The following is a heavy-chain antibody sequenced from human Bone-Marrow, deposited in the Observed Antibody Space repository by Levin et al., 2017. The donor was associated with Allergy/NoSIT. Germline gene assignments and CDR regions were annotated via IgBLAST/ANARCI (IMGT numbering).Heavy chain of an antibody. J-gene: IGHJ4*02. V-gene: IGHV4-34*01. CDR1: GGSLSGYY. CDR2: INHSGST. D-gene: IGHD1-1*01. Sequence: SQTPSLTCAVYGGSLSGYYWSWIRQPPGKGLEWIGEINHSGSTNYNPSLKSRVTISVDTSKNQFSLKLSSVTAADTAVYYCASGGRSGTPSPFDYWGQGTLVTVSS. CDR3: ASGGRSGTPSPFDY.